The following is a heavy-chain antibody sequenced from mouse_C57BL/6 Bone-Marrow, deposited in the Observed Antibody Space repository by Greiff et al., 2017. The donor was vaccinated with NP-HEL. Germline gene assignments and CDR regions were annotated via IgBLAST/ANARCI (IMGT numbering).Heavy chain of an antibody. CDR3: ARSPTTGRGYFDY. D-gene: IGHD2-12*01. CDR1: GYTFTSYW. Sequence: QVQLKQSGAELAKPGASVKLSCKASGYTFTSYWMHWVKQRPGQGLEWIGYINPSSGYTKYNQKFKDKATLTADKSSSTAYMQLSSLTYEDSAVYYCARSPTTGRGYFDYWGQGTTLTVSS. J-gene: IGHJ2*01. CDR2: INPSSGYT. V-gene: IGHV1-7*01.